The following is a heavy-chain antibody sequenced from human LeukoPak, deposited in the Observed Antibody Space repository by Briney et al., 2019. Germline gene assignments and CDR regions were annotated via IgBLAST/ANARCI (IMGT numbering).Heavy chain of an antibody. CDR3: ARDVEWELLTDNY. CDR2: ISSSSSYI. CDR1: GFTFSSYS. Sequence: PGGSLRLSCAASGFTFSSYSMNWVRQAPGKGLEWVSSISSSSSYIYYADSVKGRFTISRDNAKNSLYLQMNSLRAEDTAVYYCARDVEWELLTDNYWAQGTLVTVSS. V-gene: IGHV3-21*01. J-gene: IGHJ4*02. D-gene: IGHD1-26*01.